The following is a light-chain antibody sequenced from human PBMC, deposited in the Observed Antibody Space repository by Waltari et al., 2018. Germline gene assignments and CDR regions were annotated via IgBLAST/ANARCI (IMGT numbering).Light chain of an antibody. CDR3: QQYYDTPYT. Sequence: DIVMTQSPDSLVVSLGERATINCKSSRNLLYSPNNKDFLAWYQQKPGQPPKLLIYWASTRESGVPDRVTGSGSGTDFSLTISSLQCEDGAFYYCQQYYDTPYTFGQGTKLEIK. J-gene: IGKJ2*01. V-gene: IGKV4-1*01. CDR2: WAS. CDR1: RNLLYSPNNKDF.